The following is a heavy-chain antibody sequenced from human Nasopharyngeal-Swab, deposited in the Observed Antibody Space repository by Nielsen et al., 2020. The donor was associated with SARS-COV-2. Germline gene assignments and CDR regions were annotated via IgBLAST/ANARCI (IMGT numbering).Heavy chain of an antibody. Sequence: WVRQAPGQGLEWMGWINTNTGNPTYAQGFTGRFVFSLDTSVSTAYLQISSLKAEDTAVYYCARVRDAYYDLWSGYGMDVWGQGTTVTVFS. CDR2: INTNTGNP. J-gene: IGHJ6*02. V-gene: IGHV7-4-1*02. CDR3: ARVRDAYYDLWSGYGMDV. D-gene: IGHD3-3*01.